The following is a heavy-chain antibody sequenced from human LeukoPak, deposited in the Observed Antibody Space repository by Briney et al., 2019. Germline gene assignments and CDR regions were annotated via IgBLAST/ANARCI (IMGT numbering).Heavy chain of an antibody. D-gene: IGHD3-9*01. CDR2: IIPIFGTA. CDR3: ARGSGGDSYDILTGPIDY. J-gene: IGHJ4*02. CDR1: GGTFSSYA. V-gene: IGHV1-69*13. Sequence: SVKVSCKASGGTFSSYAISWVRQAPGQGLEWMGGIIPIFGTANYAQKFQGRVTITADESTSTAYMELSSLRSEDTAVYYCARGSGGDSYDILTGPIDYWGQGTLVTVSS.